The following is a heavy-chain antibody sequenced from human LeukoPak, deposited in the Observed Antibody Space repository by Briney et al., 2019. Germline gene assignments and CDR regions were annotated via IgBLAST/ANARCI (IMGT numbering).Heavy chain of an antibody. J-gene: IGHJ4*02. CDR2: ISSGGTYI. V-gene: IGHV3-21*01. CDR3: ARDRPTGRSRGVVVQ. Sequence: PGASLRLSCAASGFTFDTYAMTWVRQAPGKVLEWVSSISSGGTYIYYAESVRGRSTISRDNTKNFLYLQLSTLRVEDTAVYYCARDRPTGRSRGVVVQWGQGTLVTVS. CDR1: GFTFDTYA. D-gene: IGHD2-15*01.